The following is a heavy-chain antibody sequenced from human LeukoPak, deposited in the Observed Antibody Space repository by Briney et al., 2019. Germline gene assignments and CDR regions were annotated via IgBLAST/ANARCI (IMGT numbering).Heavy chain of an antibody. CDR3: FRERTVGSGKNAFYR. V-gene: IGHV3-48*03. CDR1: GFTFSSYE. D-gene: IGHD3-10*01. J-gene: IGHJ3*02. CDR2: IVGSGETI. Sequence: GGSLRLSCGASGFTFSSYEMTWLRQAPGKGLEWVSYIVGSGETIYYADSVKGRFTISRDNAKNSQYLQMNSMSAEDTDVYYCFRERTVGSGKNAFYRWGQGTIVTVAS.